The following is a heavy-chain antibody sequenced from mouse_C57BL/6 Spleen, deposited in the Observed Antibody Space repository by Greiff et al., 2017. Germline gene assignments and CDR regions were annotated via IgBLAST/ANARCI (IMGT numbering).Heavy chain of an antibody. CDR2: INPSNGGT. Sequence: QVHVKQPGTELVKPGASVKLSCKASGYTFTSYWMHWVKQRPGQGLEWIGNINPSNGGTNYNEKFKSKATLTVDKSSSTAYMQLSSLTSEDSAVYYCARSDWDEDYYAMDYWGQGTSVTVSS. CDR3: ARSDWDEDYYAMDY. D-gene: IGHD4-1*01. V-gene: IGHV1-53*01. CDR1: GYTFTSYW. J-gene: IGHJ4*01.